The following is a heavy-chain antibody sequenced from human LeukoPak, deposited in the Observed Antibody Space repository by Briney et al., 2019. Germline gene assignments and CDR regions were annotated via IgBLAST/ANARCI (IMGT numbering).Heavy chain of an antibody. CDR1: GFTFSSYA. D-gene: IGHD3-9*01. CDR3: ARKTGDYDILTGYYSIRFDY. CDR2: ISYDGSQK. J-gene: IGHJ4*02. Sequence: PGRSLRLSCAASGFTFSSYAMHWVRQAPGKGLEWVAVISYDGSQKYYADSVKGRFTISRDNSKNTLYLQMNSLRAEDTAVYYCARKTGDYDILTGYYSIRFDYWGQGTLVTISS. V-gene: IGHV3-30-3*01.